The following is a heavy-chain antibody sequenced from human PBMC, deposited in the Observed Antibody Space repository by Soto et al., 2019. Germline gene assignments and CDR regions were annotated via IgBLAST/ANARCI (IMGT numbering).Heavy chain of an antibody. J-gene: IGHJ6*02. V-gene: IGHV3-48*02. CDR3: ARDLFLERLGFYYYYGMDV. CDR1: GFTFSSYS. CDR2: ISSSSSTI. Sequence: GGSLRLSCAASGFTFSSYSMNWVRQAPGKGLEWVSYISSSSSTIYYADSVKGRFTISRDNAKNSLYLQMNSLRDEDTAVYYCARDLFLERLGFYYYYGMDVWGQGTTVTVSS. D-gene: IGHD1-1*01.